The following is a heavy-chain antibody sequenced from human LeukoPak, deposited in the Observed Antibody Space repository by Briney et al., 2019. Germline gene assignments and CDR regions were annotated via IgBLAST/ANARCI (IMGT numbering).Heavy chain of an antibody. Sequence: GGPLRLSCAASGFTFSSFGMHWVRQAPGKGLEWVTFIRYDGSNKYYSDSVKGRFTISRDNSKNTLYLQMNSLRAEDTAMYYCAKDGRKYSGSYCVDYWGQGTLVTVSS. CDR3: AKDGRKYSGSYCVDY. CDR2: IRYDGSNK. CDR1: GFTFSSFG. J-gene: IGHJ4*02. V-gene: IGHV3-30*02. D-gene: IGHD1-26*01.